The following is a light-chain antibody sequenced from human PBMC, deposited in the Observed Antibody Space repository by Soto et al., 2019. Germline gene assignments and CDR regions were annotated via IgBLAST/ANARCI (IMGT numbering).Light chain of an antibody. Sequence: DVVMTQSPLSLPVTLGQPASISCRSSQSPLYSDGNTYLSWFQQRPGQSPRRLIYKVSNRDSGVPDRLSGRGSGTDSKLTISKVEAGDVVVYYCMQGTHWPCTFGQGTKVEIK. CDR2: KVS. J-gene: IGKJ1*01. CDR1: QSPLYSDGNTY. CDR3: MQGTHWPCT. V-gene: IGKV2-30*01.